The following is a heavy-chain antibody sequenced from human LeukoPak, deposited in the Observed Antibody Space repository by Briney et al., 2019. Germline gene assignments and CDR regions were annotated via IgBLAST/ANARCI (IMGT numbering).Heavy chain of an antibody. D-gene: IGHD3-10*01. V-gene: IGHV3-7*01. CDR1: GFTFSSYW. Sequence: PGGSLRLSCAASGFTFSSYWMNWVRQAPGKGLEWVANMKQDGSVKNYVDSVKGRFTISRDNAKNSLYLQMNSLRGEDTAVYYCAREIFGVDFWGQGTLVTVSS. CDR3: AREIFGVDF. CDR2: MKQDGSVK. J-gene: IGHJ4*02.